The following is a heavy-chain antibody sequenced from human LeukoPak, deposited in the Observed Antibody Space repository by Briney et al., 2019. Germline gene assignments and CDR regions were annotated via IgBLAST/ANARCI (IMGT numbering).Heavy chain of an antibody. CDR3: ARGAGYYGSGPLRY. J-gene: IGHJ4*02. V-gene: IGHV4-61*02. D-gene: IGHD3-10*01. CDR2: IYTSGST. Sequence: SETLSLTCTVSGGSISSGSYYWSWIRQPAGKGLEWIGRIYTSGSTNYNPSLKSRVTISVDTSKNQFSLKLSSVTAADTAVYYCARGAGYYGSGPLRYWGQGTLVTVSS. CDR1: GGSISSGSYY.